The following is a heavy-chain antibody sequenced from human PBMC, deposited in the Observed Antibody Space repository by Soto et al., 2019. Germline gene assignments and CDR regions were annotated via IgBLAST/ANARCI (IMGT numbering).Heavy chain of an antibody. CDR1: GFTFSSYS. Sequence: EVQLVESGGGLVKPGGSLRLSCAASGFTFSSYSMNWVRQAPGKGLEWVSSISSSSSYIYYADSVKGRFTISRDNAKNSLYLQRNSLRAEDTAVYYCARGRYCSGGSCYSGNWYFDLWGRGTLVTVSS. CDR3: ARGRYCSGGSCYSGNWYFDL. V-gene: IGHV3-21*01. D-gene: IGHD2-15*01. J-gene: IGHJ2*01. CDR2: ISSSSSYI.